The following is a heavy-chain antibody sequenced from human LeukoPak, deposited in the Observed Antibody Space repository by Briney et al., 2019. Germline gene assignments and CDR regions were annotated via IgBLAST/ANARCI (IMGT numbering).Heavy chain of an antibody. D-gene: IGHD3-22*01. V-gene: IGHV3-74*01. Sequence: GGSLRLSCAASGFTFSSYLMHGVRHAPGKGVVGVSRINSDGRSTIYADSVKGRFTISRDNAKNTLYLQMNRLRAEDTAVYYCARVTTYYDSSGYYDAFDIWGQGTMVTVSS. J-gene: IGHJ3*02. CDR2: INSDGRST. CDR1: GFTFSSYL. CDR3: ARVTTYYDSSGYYDAFDI.